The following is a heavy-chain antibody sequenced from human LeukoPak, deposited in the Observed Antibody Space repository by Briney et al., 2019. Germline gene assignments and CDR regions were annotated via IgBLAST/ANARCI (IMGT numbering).Heavy chain of an antibody. CDR1: GYSISSGYY. CDR3: ARALWFGDGGDY. V-gene: IGHV4-38-2*02. Sequence: PSETLSLTCTVSGYSISSGYYWGWIRQPPGKGLEWIGEINHSGSTNYNPSLKSRVTISVDTSKNQFSLKLSSVTAADTAVYYCARALWFGDGGDYWGQGTLVTVSS. D-gene: IGHD3-10*01. J-gene: IGHJ4*02. CDR2: INHSGST.